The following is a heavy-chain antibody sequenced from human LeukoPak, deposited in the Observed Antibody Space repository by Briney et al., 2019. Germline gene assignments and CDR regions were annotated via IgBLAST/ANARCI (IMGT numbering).Heavy chain of an antibody. CDR2: IGYSSTSI. V-gene: IGHV3-21*06. D-gene: IGHD3-10*01. CDR1: GFTFSRYS. J-gene: IGHJ4*02. Sequence: GGSLRLSCVVSGFTFSRYSMNWVRQAPGKGLEWVSSIGYSSTSIYSIYYADSVKGRFTISRDNAKNSLYLQMNSLRAEDTAVYYCARDLDYYGSGRNFDYWGQGTLVTVSS. CDR3: ARDLDYYGSGRNFDY.